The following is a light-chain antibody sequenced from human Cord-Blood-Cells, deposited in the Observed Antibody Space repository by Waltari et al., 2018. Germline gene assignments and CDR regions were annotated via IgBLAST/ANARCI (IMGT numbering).Light chain of an antibody. V-gene: IGLV2-18*02. CDR3: SSYTSSSTLV. Sequence: QSALTQPPSVSGSPGQSVTISCTGTSSDVGSDNRVSWYQQPPGTAPKLMICEVSNRPSGVPDRFSGSKSGNTASLTISGLQAEDEADYYCSSYTSSSTLVFGGGTKLTVL. J-gene: IGLJ2*01. CDR1: SSDVGSDNR. CDR2: EVS.